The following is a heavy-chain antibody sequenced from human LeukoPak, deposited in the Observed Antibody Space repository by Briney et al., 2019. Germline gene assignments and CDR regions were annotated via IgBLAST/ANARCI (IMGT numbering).Heavy chain of an antibody. CDR1: GYTFTTYD. CDR3: TRAPIPGNY. D-gene: IGHD3-10*01. Sequence: ASVMVSCKASGYTFTTYDINWVRQATGQGLGWMGWMNPHSGNTGYAQKFQGRVTMTRDTSINTAYMELSSLTSDDTAVYYCTRAPIPGNYWGQGTLVTVSS. J-gene: IGHJ4*02. V-gene: IGHV1-8*01. CDR2: MNPHSGNT.